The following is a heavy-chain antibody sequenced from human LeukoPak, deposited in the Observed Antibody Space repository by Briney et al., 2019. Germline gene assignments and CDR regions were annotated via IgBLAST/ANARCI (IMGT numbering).Heavy chain of an antibody. CDR1: GLTFDDYA. D-gene: IGHD2-2*01. J-gene: IGHJ5*01. V-gene: IGHV3-9*01. CDR3: AKGRKYQVTDSWFDS. Sequence: GGSLRLSCAASGLTFDDYAMHWVRQAPGKGLEWVSGISWNSRSIDYADSVKGRFTISRDNAKNSLYLQMDSLRLEDTALYYCAKGRKYQVTDSWFDSWGQGTLVTVSS. CDR2: ISWNSRSI.